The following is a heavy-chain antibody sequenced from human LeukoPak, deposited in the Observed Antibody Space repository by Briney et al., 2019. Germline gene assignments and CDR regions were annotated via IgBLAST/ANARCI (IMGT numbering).Heavy chain of an antibody. CDR2: IGGGGGST. J-gene: IGHJ3*02. D-gene: IGHD6-19*01. CDR3: AKDLGWYGAFDI. CDR1: KSPFTSYA. V-gene: IGHV3-23*01. Sequence: GGPLKLPCEPPKSPFTSYAMSGVPKAPGKGLNWASGIGGGGGSTYYADSVKGRFTISRDNSKNTLYLQMNSLRAEDTAVYYCAKDLGWYGAFDIWGQGTMVTVSS.